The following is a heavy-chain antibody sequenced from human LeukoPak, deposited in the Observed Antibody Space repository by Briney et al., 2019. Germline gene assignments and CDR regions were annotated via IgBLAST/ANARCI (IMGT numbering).Heavy chain of an antibody. CDR2: MYYTGST. J-gene: IGHJ6*02. CDR3: ARHVGQQLIYNYYGLDV. D-gene: IGHD6-13*01. CDR1: GVSISSSSYH. Sequence: PSETLSLTCTVSGVSISSSSYHWGWVRQLPGKGLEWIGSMYYTGSTYFTPSLNSRLTLSVDTSKNQFSLRLRSVTAADTAVYYCARHVGQQLIYNYYGLDVWGQGTTVTVSS. V-gene: IGHV4-39*01.